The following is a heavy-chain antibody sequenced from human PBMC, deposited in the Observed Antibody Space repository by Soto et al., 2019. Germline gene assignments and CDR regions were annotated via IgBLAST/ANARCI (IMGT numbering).Heavy chain of an antibody. CDR2: IYHSGST. CDR1: GYSISCGDF. D-gene: IGHD2-15*01. V-gene: IGHV4-38-2*01. CDR3: ARAAGGGYCSGGSCYSRAFDI. Sequence: WETLSLSCAVSGYSISCGDFSGGIRQPPGKGLEWIGSIYHSGSTYYNPSLRSRVTISVDTSKNQFSLKLSSVTAADTAVYYCARAAGGGYCSGGSCYSRAFDIWGQGTMVTVSS. J-gene: IGHJ3*02.